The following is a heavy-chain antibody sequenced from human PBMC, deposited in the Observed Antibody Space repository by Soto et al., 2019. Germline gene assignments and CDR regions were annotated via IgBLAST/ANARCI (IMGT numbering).Heavy chain of an antibody. CDR2: FIPILDTT. CDR3: ACGGTTVKRPLDF. CDR1: GGTSSSYA. D-gene: IGHD4-4*01. J-gene: IGHJ4*02. Sequence: QVQVVQSGAEVKKPGSSVRVSCKASGGTSSSYAITWMRQAPGQGLEWMGGFIPILDTTDYAQKFQGRVTFTAEEYTSTVYMELRCLTSEDRAVYYCACGGTTVKRPLDFWGEGPLVAVSS. V-gene: IGHV1-69*01.